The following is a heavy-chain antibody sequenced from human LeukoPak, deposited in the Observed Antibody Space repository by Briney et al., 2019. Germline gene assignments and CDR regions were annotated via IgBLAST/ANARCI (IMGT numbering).Heavy chain of an antibody. CDR2: IYHSGST. Sequence: SETLSLTCAVYGGSFSGYYWSWIRQPPGKGLEWIGYIYHSGSTYYNPSLKSRVTISVDRSKNQFSLKLSSVTAADTAVYYCARVSGSYLFFDYWGQGTLVTVSS. J-gene: IGHJ4*02. V-gene: IGHV4-34*01. CDR3: ARVSGSYLFFDY. D-gene: IGHD1-26*01. CDR1: GGSFSGYY.